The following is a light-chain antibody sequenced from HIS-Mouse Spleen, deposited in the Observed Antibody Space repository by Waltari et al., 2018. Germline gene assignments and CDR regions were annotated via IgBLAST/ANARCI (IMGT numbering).Light chain of an antibody. J-gene: IGLJ1*01. Sequence: SYDLTQQPSVSVSPGQTASITCSGVKLGDKYACWYQQKPGPSPVLVIYQDSKRPSGIPERFSGSNSGNTATLTISGTQAMDEADYYCQAWDSSTAVFGTGTKVTVL. CDR1: KLGDKY. V-gene: IGLV3-1*01. CDR2: QDS. CDR3: QAWDSSTAV.